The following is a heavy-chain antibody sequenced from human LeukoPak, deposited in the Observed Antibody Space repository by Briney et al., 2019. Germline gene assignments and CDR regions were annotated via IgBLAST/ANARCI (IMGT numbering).Heavy chain of an antibody. CDR1: GGTFSSYA. V-gene: IGHV1-69*01. J-gene: IGHJ6*03. CDR3: ASRDGSGSHYSHYPHYYMDV. Sequence: SVKVSCKVSGGTFSSYAIIWVRQAPGQGLEWMGGIIPIFGTANYAQKFQGRVTITADESTSTAYMELSSLRSEDTAVYYCASRDGSGSHYSHYPHYYMDVWGKGTTVTVSS. CDR2: IIPIFGTA. D-gene: IGHD3-10*01.